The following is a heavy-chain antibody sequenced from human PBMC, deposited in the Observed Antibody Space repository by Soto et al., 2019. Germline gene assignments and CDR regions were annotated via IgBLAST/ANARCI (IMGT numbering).Heavy chain of an antibody. V-gene: IGHV5-10-1*01. D-gene: IGHD3-3*01. Sequence: PGESLKISCKGSGYSFTSYWISWVRQMPGKGLEWMGRIDPSDSYTNYSPSFRGHVTISADKSISTAYLQWSSLKASDTAMYYCATMSEGITIFGVVQDYWGQGTLVTVSS. CDR3: ATMSEGITIFGVVQDY. J-gene: IGHJ4*02. CDR2: IDPSDSYT. CDR1: GYSFTSYW.